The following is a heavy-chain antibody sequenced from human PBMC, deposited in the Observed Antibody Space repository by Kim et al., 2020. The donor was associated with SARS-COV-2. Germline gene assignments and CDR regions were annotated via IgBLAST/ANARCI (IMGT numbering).Heavy chain of an antibody. CDR1: GGSISSSSYY. D-gene: IGHD2-2*01. V-gene: IGHV4-39*01. CDR2: IYYSGST. CDR3: ARGGYCSSTSCYSRLTYNWFDP. Sequence: SETLSLTCTVSGGSISSSSYYWGWIRQPPGKGLEWIGSIYYSGSTYYNPSLKSRVTISVDTSKNQFSLKLSSVTAADTAVYYCARGGYCSSTSCYSRLTYNWFDPWGQGTLVTVSS. J-gene: IGHJ5*02.